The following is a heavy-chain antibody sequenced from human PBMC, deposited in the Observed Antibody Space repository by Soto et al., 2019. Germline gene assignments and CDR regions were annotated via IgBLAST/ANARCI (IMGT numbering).Heavy chain of an antibody. J-gene: IGHJ3*02. V-gene: IGHV2-5*02. Sequence: QITLKESGPTLVKPTQTLTLTCTFSGFSLSTRGVGVGWIRQPPGKALEWLALIFRDDDKRYRPSLKSRLTITGDTSKTHVDLIVTNMDPMEPATYYGAHLYDGVYVLDMWGQGTMVTVSS. CDR1: GFSLSTRGVG. CDR3: AHLYDGVYVLDM. CDR2: IFRDDDK. D-gene: IGHD2-8*01.